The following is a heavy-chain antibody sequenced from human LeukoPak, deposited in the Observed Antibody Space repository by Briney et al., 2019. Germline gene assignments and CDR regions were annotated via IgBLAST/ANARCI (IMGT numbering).Heavy chain of an antibody. CDR3: AREAPDGSSSAFDY. D-gene: IGHD6-13*01. CDR2: ISSSSSTI. V-gene: IGHV3-48*04. J-gene: IGHJ4*02. CDR1: GFTFSSYS. Sequence: GGSLRLSCAASGFTFSSYSMNWVRQAPGKGLEWVSYISSSSSTIYYADSVKGRFTISRDNDKHLLYLQMNSLRAEDTAVYYCAREAPDGSSSAFDYWGQGTPVTVSS.